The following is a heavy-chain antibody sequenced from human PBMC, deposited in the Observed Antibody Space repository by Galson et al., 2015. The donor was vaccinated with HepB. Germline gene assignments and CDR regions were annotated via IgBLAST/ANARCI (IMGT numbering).Heavy chain of an antibody. V-gene: IGHV1-18*01. Sequence: SVKVSCKASGYTFTSYGISWVRQAPGQGLEWMGWISAYNGNTNYAQKLQGRVTMTTDTSTSTAYMELRSLRSDDTAVYYCARDGDVDIVASGGAFDIWGQGTMVTVSS. J-gene: IGHJ3*02. CDR2: ISAYNGNT. D-gene: IGHD5-12*01. CDR1: GYTFTSYG. CDR3: ARDGDVDIVASGGAFDI.